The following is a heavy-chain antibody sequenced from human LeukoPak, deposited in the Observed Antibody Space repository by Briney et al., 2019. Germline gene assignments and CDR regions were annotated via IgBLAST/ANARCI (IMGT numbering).Heavy chain of an antibody. CDR3: ARGIYDFWSGYYEGGYWFDP. CDR2: IRYDGSNK. J-gene: IGHJ5*02. D-gene: IGHD3-3*01. CDR1: GFTFSSYG. Sequence: GGSLGLSCAASGFTFSSYGMHWIRQAPGKGLEWVAFIRYDGSNKYYADSVKGRFTISRDNSKNTLYLQMNSLRAEDTAVYYCARGIYDFWSGYYEGGYWFDPWGQGTLVTVSS. V-gene: IGHV3-30*02.